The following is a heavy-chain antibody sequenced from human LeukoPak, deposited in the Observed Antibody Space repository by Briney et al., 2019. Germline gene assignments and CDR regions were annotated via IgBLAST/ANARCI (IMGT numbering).Heavy chain of an antibody. D-gene: IGHD2-21*02. CDR1: GGNFNNYV. CDR2: INAGNGYT. Sequence: ASVKVSCKVSGGNFNNYVINWVRQAPGQGLEWMGWINAGNGYTKYSQKFQGRVTISRDTSASTAYMELSSLRSEDTAVYHCARYSGDYYFDYWGQGTLVTVSS. V-gene: IGHV1-3*01. CDR3: ARYSGDYYFDY. J-gene: IGHJ4*02.